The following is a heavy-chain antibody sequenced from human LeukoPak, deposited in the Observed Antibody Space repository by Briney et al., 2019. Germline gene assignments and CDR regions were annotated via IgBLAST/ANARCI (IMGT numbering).Heavy chain of an antibody. CDR1: GGSIRSYY. D-gene: IGHD1-1*01. CDR2: INYSGST. CDR3: ARHGTSSFYYYAMDV. V-gene: IGHV4-59*08. Sequence: PSETLSLTCTVSGGSIRSYYWSWIRQSPGKGLEWIGYINYSGSTNYNPSLKSRVTISVDTSKNQFSLKLSSVTAADTGVYYCARHGTSSFYYYAMDVWGQGTTVTVSS. J-gene: IGHJ6*02.